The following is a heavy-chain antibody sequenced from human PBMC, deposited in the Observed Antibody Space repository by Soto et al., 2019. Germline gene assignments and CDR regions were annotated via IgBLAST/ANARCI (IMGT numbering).Heavy chain of an antibody. CDR3: ARGGGVNYYYGMDV. D-gene: IGHD2-8*01. CDR2: IYYSGST. Sequence: PSETLSLTCTVSGGSISSGGYYWSWIRQPPGKGLEWIGYIYYSGSTYYNPSLKSRVTISVDTSKNQFSLKLSSVTAADTAVYYCARGGGVNYYYGMDVWGQGTTVTVSS. CDR1: GGSISSGGYY. V-gene: IGHV4-30-4*01. J-gene: IGHJ6*02.